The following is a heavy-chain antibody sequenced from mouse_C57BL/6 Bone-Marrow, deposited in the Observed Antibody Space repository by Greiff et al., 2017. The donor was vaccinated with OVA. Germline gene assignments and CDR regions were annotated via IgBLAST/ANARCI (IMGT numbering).Heavy chain of an antibody. J-gene: IGHJ1*03. CDR3: ARGLRWYFDV. CDR2: IDPSDSYT. CDR1: GYTFTSYW. D-gene: IGHD2-12*01. V-gene: IGHV1-59*01. Sequence: QVTLKESGAELVRPGTSVKLSCKASGYTFTSYWMHWVKQRPGQGLEWIGVIDPSDSYTNYNQKFKGKATLTVDTSSSTAYMQLSSLTSEDSAVYYCARGLRWYFDVWGTGTTVTVSS.